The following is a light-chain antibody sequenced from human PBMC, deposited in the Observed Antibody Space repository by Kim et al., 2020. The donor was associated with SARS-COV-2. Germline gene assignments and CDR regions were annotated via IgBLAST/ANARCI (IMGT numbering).Light chain of an antibody. J-gene: IGKJ1*01. Sequence: EMIQSPATLSVPPGETATLSCRASQSVRDYLAWYQQRPGQAPGLLIYGASTRATDIPARFTGSGSGTDFTLTITSLQSEDSAIYYGRKYNPWPPWTFGHGTKVGIK. CDR3: RKYNPWPPWT. V-gene: IGKV3-15*01. CDR1: QSVRDY. CDR2: GAS.